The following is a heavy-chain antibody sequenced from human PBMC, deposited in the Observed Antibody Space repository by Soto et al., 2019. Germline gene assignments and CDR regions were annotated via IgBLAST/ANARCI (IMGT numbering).Heavy chain of an antibody. V-gene: IGHV3-30*18. CDR2: ISYDGSNK. J-gene: IGHJ4*02. D-gene: IGHD4-17*01. CDR1: GFTFSSYG. CDR3: AKDPDYGDAQYYFDY. Sequence: GGSLRLSCAASGFTFSSYGMHWVRQAPGKGLEWVAVISYDGSNKYYADSVKGRFTISRDNSKNTLYLQMNSLRAEDTAVYYCAKDPDYGDAQYYFDYWGQGTLVTVSS.